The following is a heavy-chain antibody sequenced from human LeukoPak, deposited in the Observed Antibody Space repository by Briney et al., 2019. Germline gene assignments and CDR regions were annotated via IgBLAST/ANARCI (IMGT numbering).Heavy chain of an antibody. D-gene: IGHD6-13*01. CDR2: ISSSSSYI. CDR3: ARDFGQQQLDPTVGMDV. Sequence: PGGSLRLSCAASGFTFSSYAMSWVRQAPGKGLEWVSSISSSSSYIYYADSVKGRFTISRDNAKNSLYLQMNSLRAEDTAVYYCARDFGQQQLDPTVGMDVWGQGTTVTVSS. CDR1: GFTFSSYA. V-gene: IGHV3-21*01. J-gene: IGHJ6*02.